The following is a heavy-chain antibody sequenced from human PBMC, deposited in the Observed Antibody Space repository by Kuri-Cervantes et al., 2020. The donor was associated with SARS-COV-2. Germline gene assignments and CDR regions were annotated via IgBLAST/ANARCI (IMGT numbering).Heavy chain of an antibody. CDR3: ASPHEWSSGSYFWFDP. CDR1: GFTFSSYS. J-gene: IGHJ5*02. CDR2: ISSSSSYI. Sequence: ETLSLTCAASGFTFSSYSMNWVRQAPGKGLEWVSSISSSSSYIYYADSVKVRFTISRDNAKNSLYLQMNSLRAEDTAVYYCASPHEWSSGSYFWFDPWGQGTLVTVSS. D-gene: IGHD3-10*01. V-gene: IGHV3-21*01.